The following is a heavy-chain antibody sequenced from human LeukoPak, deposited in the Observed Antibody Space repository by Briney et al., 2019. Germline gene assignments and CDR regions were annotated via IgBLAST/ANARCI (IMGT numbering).Heavy chain of an antibody. V-gene: IGHV4-34*01. J-gene: IGHJ4*02. Sequence: SSETLSLTCAVYGGSFSGYYWSWIRQPPGKGLEWIGEINHSGSTNYNPSLKSRVTISVDTSKNQFSLKLSSVTAADTAVYYCARLQRISPDYWGQGTLVTVSS. CDR3: ARLQRISPDY. CDR1: GGSFSGYY. CDR2: INHSGST.